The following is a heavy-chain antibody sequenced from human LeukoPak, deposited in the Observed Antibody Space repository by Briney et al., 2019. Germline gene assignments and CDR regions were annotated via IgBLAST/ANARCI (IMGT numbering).Heavy chain of an antibody. Sequence: IPSETPSLTCTVSGCSISSSSYYWGWIRQPPGKGLEWLGSIYYSGSTYYNPSLKSRVTISVDTSKNQFSLKLSSVTAADTAVYYCARHSAHSSTNDAFDIWGQGTMVTVSS. CDR1: GCSISSSSYY. V-gene: IGHV4-39*01. J-gene: IGHJ3*02. CDR3: ARHSAHSSTNDAFDI. CDR2: IYYSGST. D-gene: IGHD6-13*01.